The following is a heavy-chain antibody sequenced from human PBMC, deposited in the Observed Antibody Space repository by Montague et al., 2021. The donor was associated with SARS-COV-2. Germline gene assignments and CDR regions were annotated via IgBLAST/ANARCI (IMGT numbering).Heavy chain of an antibody. CDR3: ARGALFYDSSGYYSDAFDI. Sequence: SETLSLTCTVSGGSISSYYWSLIRQPPGKGLEWIRRIYTSGSTNYDPSLKSRVTMSVDTSKNQFSLKLSSVTAADTAVYYCARGALFYDSSGYYSDAFDIWGQGTMVTVSS. CDR1: GGSISSYY. V-gene: IGHV4-4*07. CDR2: IYTSGST. J-gene: IGHJ3*02. D-gene: IGHD3-22*01.